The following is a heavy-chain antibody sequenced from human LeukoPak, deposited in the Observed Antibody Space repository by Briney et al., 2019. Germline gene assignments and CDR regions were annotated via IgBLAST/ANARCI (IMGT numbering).Heavy chain of an antibody. J-gene: IGHJ4*02. CDR1: GFTFSSYA. CDR3: ARDYGLASGYDPRLDF. V-gene: IGHV3-64*01. D-gene: IGHD5-12*01. Sequence: GGSLRLSCAASGFTFSSYAMHWVRQAPGKGLEYVTAISSSGGSTYYANSVKGRFTISRDNSKNTLYLHMASLRAEDMAVYYCARDYGLASGYDPRLDFWGQGTLVTVSS. CDR2: ISSSGGST.